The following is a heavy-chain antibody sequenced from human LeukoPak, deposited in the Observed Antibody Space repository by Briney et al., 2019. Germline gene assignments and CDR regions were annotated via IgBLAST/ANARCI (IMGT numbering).Heavy chain of an antibody. Sequence: PGGSLRLSCAASGFTFSSYGMHWVRQAPSKGLEWVVFIRYDGSNKYYADSVKGRFTISRDNSKNTLYLQMNSLRAEDTAVYYCAKEHKVVPAAIPWFDLWGQGTLVPVSS. V-gene: IGHV3-30*02. D-gene: IGHD2-2*01. CDR1: GFTFSSYG. J-gene: IGHJ5*02. CDR3: AKEHKVVPAAIPWFDL. CDR2: IRYDGSNK.